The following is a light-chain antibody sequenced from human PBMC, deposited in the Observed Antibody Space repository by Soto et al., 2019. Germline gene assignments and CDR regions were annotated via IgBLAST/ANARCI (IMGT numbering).Light chain of an antibody. CDR1: SSNIGSNN. V-gene: IGLV1-44*01. J-gene: IGLJ2*01. Sequence: QPVLTQPPSASGTPGQNVTISCSGSSSNIGSNNVNWYQLLPGAAPKLLIYSLNQRPSGVPDRFSASKSGTSASLAISGLQSEDEADYYCSSYAGSNNLVFGGGTKLTVL. CDR3: SSYAGSNNLV. CDR2: SLN.